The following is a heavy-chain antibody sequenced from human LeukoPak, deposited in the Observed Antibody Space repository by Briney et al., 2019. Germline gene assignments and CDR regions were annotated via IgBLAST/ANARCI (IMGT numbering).Heavy chain of an antibody. CDR2: ISYGGSNK. J-gene: IGHJ6*03. D-gene: IGHD2-2*01. CDR1: GFTFSSYG. V-gene: IGHV3-30*18. Sequence: PGGSLRLSCAASGFTFSSYGMHWVRQAPGKGLEWVAVISYGGSNKYYADSVKGRFTISRDNSKNTLYLQMNSLRAEDTAVYYCAKDLRYCSSTSCYPFYYYYMDVWGKGTTVTVSS. CDR3: AKDLRYCSSTSCYPFYYYYMDV.